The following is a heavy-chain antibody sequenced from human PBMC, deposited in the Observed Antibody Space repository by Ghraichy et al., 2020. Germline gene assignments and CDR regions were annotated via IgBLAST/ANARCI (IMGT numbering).Heavy chain of an antibody. D-gene: IGHD2-2*01. CDR2: INPSDGST. J-gene: IGHJ6*02. CDR3: ARDFGSDIVVVPAAIPYYYYGMDV. Sequence: ASVKVSCKASGYTFTSYYMHWVRQAPGQGLEWMGIINPSDGSTSYAQKFQGRVTMTRDTSTSTVYMELSSLRSEDTAVYYCARDFGSDIVVVPAAIPYYYYGMDVWGQGTTVTVSS. CDR1: GYTFTSYY. V-gene: IGHV1-46*01.